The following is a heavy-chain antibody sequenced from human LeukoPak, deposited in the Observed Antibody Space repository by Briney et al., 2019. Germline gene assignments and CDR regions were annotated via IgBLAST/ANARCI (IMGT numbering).Heavy chain of an antibody. J-gene: IGHJ4*02. CDR1: GFTFSSYW. V-gene: IGHV3-7*05. D-gene: IGHD3-16*01. Sequence: GGSLRLSCAASGFTFSSYWMSWVRQAPGKGLEWVANIKEDESEKNYVDSVKGRFTISRDNAKNSLYLQMNILRAEDTAVYYCARGGGRHVEYWGQGNLVTVSS. CDR3: ARGGGRHVEY. CDR2: IKEDESEK.